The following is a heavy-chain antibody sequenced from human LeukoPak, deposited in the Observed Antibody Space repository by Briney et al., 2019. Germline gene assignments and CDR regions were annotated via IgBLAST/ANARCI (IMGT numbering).Heavy chain of an antibody. CDR3: AKSPVLREEVDY. V-gene: IGHV3-23*01. D-gene: IGHD2-15*01. CDR2: ISGSGGST. CDR1: GFTFSSYA. Sequence: GGSLRLSCAASGFTFSSYAMSWARQAPGKGLEWVSAISGSGGSTYYADSVKGRFTISRDNSKNTLYLRMNSLRAEDTAVYYCAKSPVLREEVDYWGQGTLVTVSS. J-gene: IGHJ4*02.